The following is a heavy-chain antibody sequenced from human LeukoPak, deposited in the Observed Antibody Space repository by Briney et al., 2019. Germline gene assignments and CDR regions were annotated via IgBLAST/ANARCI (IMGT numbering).Heavy chain of an antibody. Sequence: GGSLRLSCAASGFSFSTYWMHWVRQAPGKGLVWVSRINSDASSTSYAASVKGRFTISRDNAKKTVYLQMNSLRAEDTAVYYCTRSGSRELPVAFDIWGQGTVVTVSS. V-gene: IGHV3-74*01. CDR3: TRSGSRELPVAFDI. CDR1: GFSFSTYW. J-gene: IGHJ3*02. CDR2: INSDASST. D-gene: IGHD1-26*01.